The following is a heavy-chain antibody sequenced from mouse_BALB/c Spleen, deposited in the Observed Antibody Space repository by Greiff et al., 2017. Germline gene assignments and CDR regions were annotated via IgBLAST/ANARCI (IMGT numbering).Heavy chain of an antibody. CDR1: GFTFSSFG. Sequence: EVKLVESGGGLVQPGGSRKLSCAASGFTFSSFGMHWVRQAPEKGLEWVAYISSGSSTIYYADTVKGRFTISRDNPKNTLFLQMTSLRSEDTAMYYCARTLLREGAMDYWGQGTSVTVSS. CDR3: ARTLLREGAMDY. J-gene: IGHJ4*01. D-gene: IGHD1-1*01. V-gene: IGHV5-17*02. CDR2: ISSGSSTI.